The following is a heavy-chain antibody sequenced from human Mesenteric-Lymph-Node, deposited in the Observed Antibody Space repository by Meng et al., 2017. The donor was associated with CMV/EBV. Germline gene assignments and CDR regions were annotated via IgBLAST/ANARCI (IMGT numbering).Heavy chain of an antibody. CDR3: AKEAGTGSSMDV. J-gene: IGHJ6*02. D-gene: IGHD3-10*01. CDR1: GFTFSSYG. Sequence: GGSLRLSGVASGFTFSSYGMHWVRQAPGKGLEWMAFIGETGNIDYYPDSVKGRFTISRDNSKNTMFLQMNRLRAEDTAVYYCAKEAGTGSSMDVWGQGTTVTVSS. V-gene: IGHV3-30*02. CDR2: IGETGNID.